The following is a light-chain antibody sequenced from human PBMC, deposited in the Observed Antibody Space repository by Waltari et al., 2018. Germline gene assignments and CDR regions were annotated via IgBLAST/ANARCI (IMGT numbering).Light chain of an antibody. CDR2: LGS. Sequence: DIVMTQSPLSLPVTPGEPASISCSASQSLLHSNGYNYLDWYLQKPGQSPQLLIYLGSNRASGVPDRFSGSGSGTDFTLKISRVEAEDVGVYYCMQVQQTPLTFGGGTKVEIK. J-gene: IGKJ4*01. CDR3: MQVQQTPLT. V-gene: IGKV2-28*01. CDR1: QSLLHSNGYNY.